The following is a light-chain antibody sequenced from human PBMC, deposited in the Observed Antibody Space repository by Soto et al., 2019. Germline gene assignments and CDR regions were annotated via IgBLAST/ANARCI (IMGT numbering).Light chain of an antibody. V-gene: IGKV1-5*03. CDR3: QQFNSYPYT. Sequence: DIQMTKFPSTLPASVGDRVTLTCRASQCISRWMAWYQQKSGEAPKVLIYEASSLQSGVPSRFSGSGSGTEFTLTISSLQPDDFATYYCQQFNSYPYTFGQGTKVDIK. CDR2: EAS. CDR1: QCISRW. J-gene: IGKJ2*01.